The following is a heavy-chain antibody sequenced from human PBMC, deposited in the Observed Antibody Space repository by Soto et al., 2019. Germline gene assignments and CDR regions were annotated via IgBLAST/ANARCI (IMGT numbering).Heavy chain of an antibody. CDR1: GLTFSSYA. CDR2: ISGSGGTT. J-gene: IGHJ3*02. CDR3: AKDYYSSGWNHALDI. Sequence: EVQLLESGGGLVQPGGSLRLSCAASGLTFSSYAMSWVRKAPGKGLEGVSAISGSGGTTYYADSVKGRFTISRDNSKNTLYLQVNSLRAEDTAVYCCAKDYYSSGWNHALDIWGQGTMVTVSS. V-gene: IGHV3-23*01. D-gene: IGHD6-19*01.